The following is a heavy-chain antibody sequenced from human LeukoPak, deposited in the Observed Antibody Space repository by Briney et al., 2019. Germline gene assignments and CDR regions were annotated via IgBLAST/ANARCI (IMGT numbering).Heavy chain of an antibody. CDR1: SGSFSSGPYY. J-gene: IGHJ6*03. D-gene: IGHD6-13*01. CDR3: AREGRIAASGLSYQYYYYMDV. Sequence: SETLSLTCTVSSGSFSSGPYYWSWIRQPAGKGLEWIGRINPSGSTNYNPSLKSRVTISIDTSKNQFSLKLRSVTAADTAVYYCAREGRIAASGLSYQYYYYMDVWGKGTTVTISS. CDR2: INPSGST. V-gene: IGHV4-61*02.